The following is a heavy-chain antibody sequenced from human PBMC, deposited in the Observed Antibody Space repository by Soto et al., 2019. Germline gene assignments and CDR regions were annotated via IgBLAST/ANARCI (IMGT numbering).Heavy chain of an antibody. V-gene: IGHV3-7*01. D-gene: IGHD4-4*01. CDR1: GFTFSSYW. J-gene: IGHJ4*02. CDR3: ARDWDSNYVYYFDY. CDR2: IKQDGSEK. Sequence: EVQLVESGGGLVQPGGSLRLSCAASGFTFSSYWMSWVRQAPGKGLEWVANIKQDGSEKYYVDSVKGRFTISRDNAKNSLYLQMNSLRVEDTAVYYCARDWDSNYVYYFDYWGQGTLVTVSS.